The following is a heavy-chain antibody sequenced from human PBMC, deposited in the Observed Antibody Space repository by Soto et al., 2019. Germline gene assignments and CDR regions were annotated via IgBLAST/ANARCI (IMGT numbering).Heavy chain of an antibody. Sequence: QVQLMQSGAEGKKPGASVKVSCKASGDTFTDYYIHWVRQAPGQGLEWMGTVNPSGGHTTYAQHFVGRVTMTRDTSTSTLYMELTSLTSEDTAVYYCARGGHVVVVTAALDYWGQGTLVTVSS. D-gene: IGHD2-21*02. CDR1: GDTFTDYY. V-gene: IGHV1-46*01. CDR2: VNPSGGHT. J-gene: IGHJ4*02. CDR3: ARGGHVVVVTAALDY.